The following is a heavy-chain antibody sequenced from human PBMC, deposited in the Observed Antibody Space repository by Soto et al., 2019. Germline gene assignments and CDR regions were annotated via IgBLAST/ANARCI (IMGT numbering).Heavy chain of an antibody. V-gene: IGHV1-2*04. CDR2: INPNSGGT. CDR3: ARERGWGPLGYFDY. Sequence: QVQLVQSGAEVKKPGASVKVSCKASGYTFTGYYMHWVRQAPGQGLEWMGWINPNSGGTNYAQKFQGWVTMTRDTSISTAYMELSRLRSDDTAVYYCARERGWGPLGYFDYWAREPWSPSPQ. D-gene: IGHD3-16*01. J-gene: IGHJ4*02. CDR1: GYTFTGYY.